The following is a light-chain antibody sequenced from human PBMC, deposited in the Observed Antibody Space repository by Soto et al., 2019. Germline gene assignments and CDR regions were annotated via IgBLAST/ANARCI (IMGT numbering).Light chain of an antibody. J-gene: IGKJ5*01. Sequence: EIVLTQSPGTLSLSPGERATLSCRASQSVSSSYLAWYQQKPGQAPRLLIYGASNRATGIPDRFSGSGSGTDFTLTISRLEPEDFAVYYCQQYGGSPLSITFGQGTRLEIK. CDR2: GAS. CDR3: QQYGGSPLSIT. CDR1: QSVSSSY. V-gene: IGKV3-20*01.